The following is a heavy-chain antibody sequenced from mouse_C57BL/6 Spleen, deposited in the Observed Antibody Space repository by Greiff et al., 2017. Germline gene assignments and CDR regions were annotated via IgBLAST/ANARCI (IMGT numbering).Heavy chain of an antibody. D-gene: IGHD1-1*01. CDR3: ARLGHYGSLDY. Sequence: EVMLVESGGGLVQPGGSLKLSCAASGFTFSDYYMYWVRQTPEKRLEWVAYISNGGGSTYYPDTVKGRFTISRDNAKNTLYLQMSRLKSEDTAMYYCARLGHYGSLDYWGQGTTRTVSS. V-gene: IGHV5-12*01. CDR2: ISNGGGST. J-gene: IGHJ2*01. CDR1: GFTFSDYY.